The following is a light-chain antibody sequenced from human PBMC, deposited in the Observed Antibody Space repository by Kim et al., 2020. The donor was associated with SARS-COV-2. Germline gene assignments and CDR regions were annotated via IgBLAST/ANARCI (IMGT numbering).Light chain of an antibody. CDR1: NSNIGAGSD. J-gene: IGLJ2*01. Sequence: QSVLTQPPSVSGAPGQRVTISCTGNNSNIGAGSDVHWYLQPPGGAPKLLINVNTYRPSGVPDRFSGSKSGTSASLAITGLQAEDEADYYCQSYDTRVRSVVFGGGTQLTVL. V-gene: IGLV1-40*01. CDR2: VNT. CDR3: QSYDTRVRSVV.